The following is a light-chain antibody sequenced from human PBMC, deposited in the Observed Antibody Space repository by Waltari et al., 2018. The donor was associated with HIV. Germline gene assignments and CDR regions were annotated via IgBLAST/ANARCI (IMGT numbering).Light chain of an antibody. CDR1: YLGTKS. V-gene: IGLV3-9*01. Sequence: SYEVTQSLSVSVALGQTAKITCGGNYLGTKSVHWYQQKPGQAPVLVIYADRGRPSVVPDRFSGSSSGNTATLTISGVQSGDEADYYCQLWDSSTVIFGGGTKLTVL. CDR3: QLWDSSTVI. J-gene: IGLJ2*01. CDR2: ADR.